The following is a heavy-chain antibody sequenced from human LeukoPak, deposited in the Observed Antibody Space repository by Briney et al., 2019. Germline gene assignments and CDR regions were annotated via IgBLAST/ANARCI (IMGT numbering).Heavy chain of an antibody. V-gene: IGHV4-39*01. CDR2: MYYSGST. CDR1: GGSITTSAYY. J-gene: IGHJ6*02. D-gene: IGHD3-10*01. Sequence: PSGTLSLTCAVSGGSITTSAYYLHWIRQPPGKGLEWVGTMYYSGSTYYNPSLKSRVNISLDTSKSQFSLKLSSVTAADTAVYYCARLYGSGSYLVSYYYYGMDVWGQGTTVTVSS. CDR3: ARLYGSGSYLVSYYYYGMDV.